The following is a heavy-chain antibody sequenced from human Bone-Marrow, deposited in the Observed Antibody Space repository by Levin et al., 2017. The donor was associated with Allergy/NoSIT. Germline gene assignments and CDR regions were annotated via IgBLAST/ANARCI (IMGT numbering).Heavy chain of an antibody. V-gene: IGHV2-70*01. CDR1: GFSLSTSGMC. CDR2: IDWDDEK. CDR3: ARSITGIDYYYGMDV. D-gene: IGHD1-20*01. J-gene: IGHJ6*02. Sequence: TLSLTCTFSGFSLSTSGMCVSWIRQPPGKALEWLALIDWDDEKYYSTSLKTRLTISKDTSKNQVVLTLTNMNPVDTGTYYCARSITGIDYYYGMDVWGQGTTVTVSS.